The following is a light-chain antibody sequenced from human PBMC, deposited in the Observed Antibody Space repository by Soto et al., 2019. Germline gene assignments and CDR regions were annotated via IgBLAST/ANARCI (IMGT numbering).Light chain of an antibody. CDR2: DAS. CDR3: QQYDNLPLT. CDR1: QDIRHF. Sequence: DIQMTQSPSSLSASVGDRVTITCQASQDIRHFLNWYQQKPGKAPRLLIYDASNLQIGVPSRFRGSGSGTEFTFTISSLQPEDFATYFCQQYDNLPLTFGGGTKVDIK. V-gene: IGKV1-33*01. J-gene: IGKJ4*01.